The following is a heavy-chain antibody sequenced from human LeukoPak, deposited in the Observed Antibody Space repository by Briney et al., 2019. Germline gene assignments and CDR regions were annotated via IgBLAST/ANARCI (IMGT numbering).Heavy chain of an antibody. V-gene: IGHV4-61*01. CDR3: ARVDSGSYRFDY. Sequence: PSETLSLTCIVSSGSVSSGSYYWSWIRQPPGKGLEWIGYIYYSGSTNYNPSLKSRVTISVDTSKNQFSLKLSSVTAADTAVYYCARVDSGSYRFDYWGQGTLVTVSS. CDR2: IYYSGST. CDR1: SGSVSSGSYY. D-gene: IGHD3-10*01. J-gene: IGHJ4*02.